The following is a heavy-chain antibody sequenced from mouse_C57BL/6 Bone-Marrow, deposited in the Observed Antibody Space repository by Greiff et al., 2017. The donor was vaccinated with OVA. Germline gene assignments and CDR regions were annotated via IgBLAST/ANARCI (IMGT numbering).Heavy chain of an antibody. Sequence: EVKVVESGGGLVKPGGSLKLSCAASGFTFSDYGMHWVRQAPEKGLEWVAYISSGSSTIYYADTVKGRFTISRDNAKNTLFLQMTSLRSEDTAMYYCASPLYALYFDYWGQGTTLTVSS. V-gene: IGHV5-17*01. D-gene: IGHD1-1*01. CDR2: ISSGSSTI. J-gene: IGHJ2*01. CDR3: ASPLYALYFDY. CDR1: GFTFSDYG.